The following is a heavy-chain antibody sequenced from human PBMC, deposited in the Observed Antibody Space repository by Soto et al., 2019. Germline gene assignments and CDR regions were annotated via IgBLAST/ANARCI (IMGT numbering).Heavy chain of an antibody. V-gene: IGHV3-21*01. CDR2: ISSSSSRI. CDR1: RFSFSAYS. J-gene: IGHJ4*02. D-gene: IGHD1-26*01. CDR3: ARDRGEWDLREPPDV. Sequence: EVQLVESGGGLVKPGGSLRLSCAASRFSFSAYSMNWVRQAPGMGLEWVSSISSSSSRIYYADSVKGRFTISRDNAKNSLYLQMNSLRADETAVYYCARDRGEWDLREPPDVWGQGTLFTVSS.